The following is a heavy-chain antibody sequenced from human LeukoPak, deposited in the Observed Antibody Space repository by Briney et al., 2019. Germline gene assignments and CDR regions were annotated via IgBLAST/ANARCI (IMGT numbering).Heavy chain of an antibody. CDR2: MNQLGNEI. CDR1: GFTFSHYW. J-gene: IGHJ5*02. D-gene: IGHD7-27*01. CDR3: ARSNWGPEA. V-gene: IGHV3-7*04. Sequence: GGSLRLSCLASGFTFSHYWMTWVRRAPGRGLEWVANMNQLGNEIYYADSVKGRFTISRDNSKNSPYLQMRSLSVEDTAVYFCARSNWGPEAWGQGTLVTVSS.